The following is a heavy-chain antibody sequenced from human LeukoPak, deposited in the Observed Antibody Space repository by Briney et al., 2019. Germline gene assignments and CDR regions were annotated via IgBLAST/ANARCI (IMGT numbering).Heavy chain of an antibody. J-gene: IGHJ4*02. CDR3: ARGGAAAGETYYFDY. V-gene: IGHV5-51*01. D-gene: IGHD6-13*01. CDR1: GYSFTSYW. Sequence: GESLEISCKGSGYSFTSYWIGWVRQMPGKGLEWMGIIYPGDSDTRYSPSFQGQVTISADKSISTAYLQWSSLKASDTAMYYCARGGAAAGETYYFDYWGQGTLVTVSP. CDR2: IYPGDSDT.